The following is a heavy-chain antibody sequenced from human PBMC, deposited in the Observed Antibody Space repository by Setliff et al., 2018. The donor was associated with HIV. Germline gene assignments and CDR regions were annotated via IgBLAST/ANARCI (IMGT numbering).Heavy chain of an antibody. J-gene: IGHJ4*02. CDR1: GYTFTSYD. Sequence: ASVKVSCKASGYTFTSYDINWVRQATGQGLEWMGWMNPNSGNTGYAQKFQGGVTMTRNTSISTAYMELSSLRSDDTAIYYCAKPFGSDGSRQLDSWGQGTLVTVSS. V-gene: IGHV1-8*02. CDR2: MNPNSGNT. CDR3: AKPFGSDGSRQLDS. D-gene: IGHD2-15*01.